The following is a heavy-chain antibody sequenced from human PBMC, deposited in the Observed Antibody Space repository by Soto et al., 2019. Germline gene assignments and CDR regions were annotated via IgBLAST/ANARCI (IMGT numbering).Heavy chain of an antibody. CDR1: GASVRSGDCY. CDR2: IYNSGGS. CDR3: VGTGTTDDY. J-gene: IGHJ4*02. D-gene: IGHD4-17*01. V-gene: IGHV4-30-4*01. Sequence: SETLSLTCSVSGASVRSGDCYWSCIRQAPGKGLEWIGYIYNSGGSYYNPSLKGRLTISIDTSKNQFSLKLNSVTAADTAIYYCVGTGTTDDYWGRGTLVTVSS.